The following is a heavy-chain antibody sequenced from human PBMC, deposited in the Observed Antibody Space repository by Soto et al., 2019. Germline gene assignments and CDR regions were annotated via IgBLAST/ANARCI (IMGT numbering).Heavy chain of an antibody. V-gene: IGHV3-23*01. CDR2: ISGSGGST. CDR3: XRRTPFVY. J-gene: IGHJ4*02. Sequence: EVQLLESGGGLVQPGGSLRLSCAASGFTFSSYAMSWVRQAPGKGLEWVSAISGSGGSTYYADSVKGRFTISRDNSKNTMYLQMNSLSADDTGXXYXXRRTPFVYWGQGTLFTVSS. CDR1: GFTFSSYA.